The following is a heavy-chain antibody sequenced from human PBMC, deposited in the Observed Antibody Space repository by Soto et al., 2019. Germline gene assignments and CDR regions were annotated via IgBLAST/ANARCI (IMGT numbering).Heavy chain of an antibody. CDR2: IYSGGST. D-gene: IGHD4-17*01. CDR1: GFTVSSNY. V-gene: IGHV3-66*01. Sequence: GGSLRLSCAASGFTVSSNYMSWVRQAPGKGLEWVSVIYSGGSTYYADSVKGRFTISRDNSKNTLYLQMNSLRAEDTAVYYCASGNYDYGVPKIDYWGQGTLVTVSS. CDR3: ASGNYDYGVPKIDY. J-gene: IGHJ4*02.